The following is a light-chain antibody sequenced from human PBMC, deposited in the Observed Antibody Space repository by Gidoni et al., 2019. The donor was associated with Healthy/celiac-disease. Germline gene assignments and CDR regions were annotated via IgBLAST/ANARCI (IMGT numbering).Light chain of an antibody. CDR2: GAS. CDR3: QQYGSSPLIT. Sequence: EIVLTQSPGTLFLSPGERATLSCRASQSVSSSYLAWYQQKPGQAPRLLIYGASSRATGIPDRFSGSGSGTDFTLTISRLEPEDFAVYYCQQYGSSPLITFGPXTKVDIK. J-gene: IGKJ3*01. V-gene: IGKV3-20*01. CDR1: QSVSSSY.